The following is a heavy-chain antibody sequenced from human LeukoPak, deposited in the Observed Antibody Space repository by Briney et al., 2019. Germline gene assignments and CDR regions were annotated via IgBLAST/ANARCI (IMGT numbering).Heavy chain of an antibody. J-gene: IGHJ4*02. CDR3: ARDPWYSSSWTGNFDY. CDR2: ISDSGGIT. V-gene: IGHV3-23*01. D-gene: IGHD6-13*01. Sequence: SGGSLRLSCAASGFTFSSYSMNWVRQAPGKGLEWVSGISDSGGITYYADSVKGRFTISRDNSKNTVYLQMNSLRAEDTAVYFCARDPWYSSSWTGNFDYWGQGTLVTVSS. CDR1: GFTFSSYS.